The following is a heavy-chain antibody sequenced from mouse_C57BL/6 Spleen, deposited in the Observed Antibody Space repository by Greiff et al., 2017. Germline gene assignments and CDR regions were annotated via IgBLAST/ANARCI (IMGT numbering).Heavy chain of an antibody. V-gene: IGHV3-6*01. CDR1: GYSITSGYY. CDR2: IRYDGSN. J-gene: IGHJ4*01. Sequence: EVQLQQSGPGLVKPSQSLSLTCTVTGYSITSGYYWNWIRQFPGNKLEWMGYIRYDGSNNYNPSLKNRISITRDTSKNQLYLKLNSVTTEDTATYYCARLDRWGQGTSVTVSS. CDR3: ARLDR.